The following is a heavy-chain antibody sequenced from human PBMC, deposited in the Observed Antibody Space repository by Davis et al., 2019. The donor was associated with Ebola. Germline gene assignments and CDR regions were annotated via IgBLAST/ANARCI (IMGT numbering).Heavy chain of an antibody. Sequence: PGGSLRLSCAASGFNFSTYETNWVRQAPGKGLEWVAHIGSGGKSMYYADSVKDRFTISRDNTKNFIYLQIDSLRVEDTAVYYCAREDCASPTCYTPHDALDIWGQGTTVTVSS. CDR2: IGSGGKSM. CDR1: GFNFSTYE. V-gene: IGHV3-48*03. J-gene: IGHJ3*02. D-gene: IGHD2-2*02. CDR3: AREDCASPTCYTPHDALDI.